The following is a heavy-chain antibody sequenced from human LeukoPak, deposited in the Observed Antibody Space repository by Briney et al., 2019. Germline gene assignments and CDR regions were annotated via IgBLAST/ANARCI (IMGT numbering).Heavy chain of an antibody. Sequence: GGSLRLSCAASGFTVSSNYMSWVRQAPGKGLEWVPVIYSGGSTYYADSVKGRFTISRDNSKNTLYLQMNSLRAEDTAVYYCARTSFRDGYNFDYWGQGTLVTVSS. V-gene: IGHV3-53*01. D-gene: IGHD5-24*01. CDR1: GFTVSSNY. CDR2: IYSGGST. J-gene: IGHJ4*02. CDR3: ARTSFRDGYNFDY.